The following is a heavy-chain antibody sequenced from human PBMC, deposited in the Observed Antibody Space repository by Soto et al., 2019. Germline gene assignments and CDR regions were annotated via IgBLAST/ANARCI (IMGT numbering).Heavy chain of an antibody. J-gene: IGHJ4*02. CDR2: ISYDGSNK. CDR3: ATEKAYCSSTSCYAFDY. V-gene: IGHV3-30*03. CDR1: GFTFSSYG. D-gene: IGHD2-2*01. Sequence: QVQLVESGGGVVQPGRSLRLSCAASGFTFSSYGMHWVRQAPGKGLEWVAVISYDGSNKYYADSVKGRFTISRDNSKNTLYLQMNSLRAEDTAVYYCATEKAYCSSTSCYAFDYWGQRTLVTVSS.